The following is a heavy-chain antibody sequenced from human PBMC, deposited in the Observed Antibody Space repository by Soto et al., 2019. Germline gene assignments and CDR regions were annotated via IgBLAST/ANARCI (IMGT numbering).Heavy chain of an antibody. Sequence: GESLKISCKGSGYSFTSYWIGWMRQMPGKGLEWMGIIYPGDSDTRYSPSFQGQVTISADKSISTAYLQWSSLKASDTAMYYCARQYYYDSSGHDAFDIWGQGTMVTVSS. V-gene: IGHV5-51*01. J-gene: IGHJ3*02. D-gene: IGHD3-22*01. CDR1: GYSFTSYW. CDR2: IYPGDSDT. CDR3: ARQYYYDSSGHDAFDI.